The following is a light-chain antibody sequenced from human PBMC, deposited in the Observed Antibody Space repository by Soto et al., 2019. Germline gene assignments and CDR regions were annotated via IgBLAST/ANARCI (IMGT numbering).Light chain of an antibody. CDR3: QQYSAWPLT. V-gene: IGKV3-15*01. CDR1: QSVSSN. J-gene: IGKJ4*01. Sequence: EIVMTQSPATLSVSPGERATLFCRASQSVSSNFLAWYQQKPGQAPRLLIHGASTRATDIPARFSGSGSGTEFTLTIRSLQSEDFAVYYCQQYSAWPLTFGGGTKVEIK. CDR2: GAS.